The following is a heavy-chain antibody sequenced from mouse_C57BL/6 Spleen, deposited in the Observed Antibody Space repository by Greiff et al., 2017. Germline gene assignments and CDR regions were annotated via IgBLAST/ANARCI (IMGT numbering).Heavy chain of an antibody. J-gene: IGHJ1*03. CDR3: ARWELRDRYFDV. D-gene: IGHD2-1*01. Sequence: QVQLQQPGAELVKPGASVKLSCKASGYTFTSYWMHWVKQRPGQGLEWIGMIHPNSGSTNYNEKFKSKATLTVDKSSSTAYMQRSSLTSEDSAVYYCARWELRDRYFDVWGTGTTVTVSS. V-gene: IGHV1-64*01. CDR2: IHPNSGST. CDR1: GYTFTSYW.